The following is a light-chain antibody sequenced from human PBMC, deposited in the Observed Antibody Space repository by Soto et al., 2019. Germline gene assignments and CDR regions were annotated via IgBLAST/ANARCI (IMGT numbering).Light chain of an antibody. V-gene: IGKV1-17*01. Sequence: DVQMTQSPSSLSASVGDRVTITCRASQGIRNDLGWYQQRPGKAPKRLIYLASSLQSGVPSRFSGSGSGTEFTLTISSLQPDDFATYYCQQYSTYTPRTFGQGTKVEIK. CDR1: QGIRND. CDR3: QQYSTYTPRT. CDR2: LAS. J-gene: IGKJ1*01.